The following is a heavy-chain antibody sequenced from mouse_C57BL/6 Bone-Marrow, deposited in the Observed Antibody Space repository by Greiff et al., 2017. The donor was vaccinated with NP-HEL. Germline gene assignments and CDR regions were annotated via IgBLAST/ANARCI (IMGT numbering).Heavy chain of an antibody. CDR3: SVVDY. D-gene: IGHD1-1*01. Sequence: VMLVESGPELVKPGASVKISCKASGYTFTDYYINWVKQRPGQGLEWIGWIFPGSGSTYYNEKFKGQATLTVDKSSRTAYMLLSSLASEASSVYVSSVVDYWGQGTTLTVSS. CDR2: IFPGSGST. J-gene: IGHJ2*01. CDR1: GYTFTDYY. V-gene: IGHV1-75*01.